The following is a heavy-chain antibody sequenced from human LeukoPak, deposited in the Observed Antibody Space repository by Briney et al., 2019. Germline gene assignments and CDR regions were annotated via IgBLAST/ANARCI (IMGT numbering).Heavy chain of an antibody. CDR1: GYTFTTYG. CDR3: AREGLGELTLDC. J-gene: IGHJ4*02. Sequence: ASVKVSCKSSGYTFTTYGITWVRQAPGQGLEWMGWISTYNGDTNYAQKLQGRVTMTTDTSTSTAYMELRSLRSDDTAVYYCAREGLGELTLDCWGQGTLVTVSS. D-gene: IGHD3-16*01. CDR2: ISTYNGDT. V-gene: IGHV1-18*01.